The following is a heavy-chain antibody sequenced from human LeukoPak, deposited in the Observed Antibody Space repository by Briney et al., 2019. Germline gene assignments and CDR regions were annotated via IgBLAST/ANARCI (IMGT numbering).Heavy chain of an antibody. CDR1: GFTFSSYG. CDR2: IWYDGSNK. V-gene: IGHV3-33*01. D-gene: IGHD6-6*01. CDR3: ARSISSSSSFDY. Sequence: GGSLRLSCAASGFTFSSYGMHWVRQAPGKGLEWVAVIWYDGSNKYYADSVKGRFTISRDNAESTLYLQMNSLRAEDTAVYYCARSISSSSSFDYWGQGTLVTVSS. J-gene: IGHJ4*02.